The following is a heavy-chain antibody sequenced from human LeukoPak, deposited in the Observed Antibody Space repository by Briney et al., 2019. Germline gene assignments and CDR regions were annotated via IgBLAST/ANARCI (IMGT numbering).Heavy chain of an antibody. CDR2: IIPILGIA. V-gene: IGHV1-69*04. Sequence: SVKVSCKASGGTFSSYAISWVRQAPGQGLEWMGRIIPILGIANYAQKFQGRVTITADKSTSTAYMELSSLRSEDTAVYYCARDSENGDYDYFNWFDPWGQGTLVTVSS. CDR1: GGTFSSYA. CDR3: ARDSENGDYDYFNWFDP. J-gene: IGHJ5*02. D-gene: IGHD4-17*01.